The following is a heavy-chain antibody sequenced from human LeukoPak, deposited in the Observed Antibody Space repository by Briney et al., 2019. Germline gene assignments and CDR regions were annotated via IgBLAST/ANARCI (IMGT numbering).Heavy chain of an antibody. CDR1: VFTFSSYA. CDR2: ISGSGGST. V-gene: IGHV3-23*01. Sequence: GGSLRLSCAASVFTFSSYAMSWVRQAPGKGLEWVSAISGSGGSTYYADSVKGRFTISRDNSKNTLYLQMNSLRAEDTAVYYCAKDHPGGDYYDSRGPDFDYWGQGTLVTVSS. D-gene: IGHD3-22*01. CDR3: AKDHPGGDYYDSRGPDFDY. J-gene: IGHJ4*02.